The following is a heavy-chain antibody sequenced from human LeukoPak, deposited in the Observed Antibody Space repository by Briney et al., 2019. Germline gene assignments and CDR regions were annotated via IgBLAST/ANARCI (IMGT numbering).Heavy chain of an antibody. CDR3: ATDSAPDY. V-gene: IGHV3-30*02. D-gene: IGHD1-26*01. CDR1: GFTFSSYG. Sequence: GGSLRLSCAASGFTFSSYGMHWVRQAPGKGLEWVAFIRYDGSKKYYADSVKGRFTISRDNSKNTLFPQMNSLRAEDTAVYYCATDSAPDYWGQGTLVTVSS. CDR2: IRYDGSKK. J-gene: IGHJ4*02.